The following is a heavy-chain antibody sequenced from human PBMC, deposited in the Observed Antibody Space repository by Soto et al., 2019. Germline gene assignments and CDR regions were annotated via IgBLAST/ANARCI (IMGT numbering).Heavy chain of an antibody. D-gene: IGHD7-27*01. V-gene: IGHV4-30-4*01. CDR3: ARGASGDRVDY. J-gene: IGHJ4*02. CDR2: IYNGGST. CDR1: GGSIGSGDNC. Sequence: PSETLCLTCTVSGGSIGSGDNCWSWIRQTPGRGLEWIGHIYNGGSTYSNPSLRSRVSISVDTSKNQFSLDLSSVTAADTAVYYCARGASGDRVDYWGQGALVTVSS.